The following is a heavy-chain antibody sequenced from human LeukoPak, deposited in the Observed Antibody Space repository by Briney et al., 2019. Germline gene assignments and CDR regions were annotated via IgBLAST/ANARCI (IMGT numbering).Heavy chain of an antibody. D-gene: IGHD2-15*01. J-gene: IGHJ5*02. V-gene: IGHV3-21*01. Sequence: GGSLRLSCAASGFTFSSYSMNWVRQAPGKGLEGVSSISSSSSYIYYADSVKGRFTISRDNAKNSLYLQMNSLRAEDTAVYYCARGYDIVVFDPWGQGTLVTVSS. CDR2: ISSSSSYI. CDR3: ARGYDIVVFDP. CDR1: GFTFSSYS.